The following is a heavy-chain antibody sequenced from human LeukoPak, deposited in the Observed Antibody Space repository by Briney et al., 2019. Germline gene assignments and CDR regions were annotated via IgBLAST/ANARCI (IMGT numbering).Heavy chain of an antibody. CDR2: IYYSGST. V-gene: IGHV4-59*12. D-gene: IGHD1-26*01. Sequence: PSETLSLTCTVSGGSISSYYWSWIRQPPGKGLEWIGYIYYSGSTYYNPSLKSRVTISVDTSKNQFSLKLSSVIAADTAVYYCARVGKNAGSYLDYWGQGTLVTVSS. CDR1: GGSISSYY. CDR3: ARVGKNAGSYLDY. J-gene: IGHJ4*02.